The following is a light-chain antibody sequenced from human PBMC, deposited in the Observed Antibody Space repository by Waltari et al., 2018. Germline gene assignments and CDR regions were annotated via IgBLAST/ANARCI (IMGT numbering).Light chain of an antibody. CDR1: PLPSRSR. V-gene: IGKV3-20*01. CDR2: AAS. J-gene: IGKJ2*01. CDR3: QQYGSSVMYT. Sequence: EVVLTQSPCTLSLSQVELATLSCRASPLPSRSRLAWYQQKVGQAPRLLIYAASYRATGIPDRFSGGGSGTDFSLIITRVEPEDVALYYCQQYGSSVMYTFGQGTKLEI.